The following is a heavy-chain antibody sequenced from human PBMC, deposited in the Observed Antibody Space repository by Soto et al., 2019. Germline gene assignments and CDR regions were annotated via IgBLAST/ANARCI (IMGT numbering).Heavy chain of an antibody. D-gene: IGHD6-19*01. V-gene: IGHV3-53*01. Sequence: GGSLRLSCAASGFTVSSKYMSWVRQAPGKGLEWVSVIYSGGSTYYADSVKGRFTISRDNSKNTLYLQMNSLRAEDTAVYYCARDGGWYAGLDPWGQGILVTVSS. CDR1: GFTVSSKY. CDR3: ARDGGWYAGLDP. J-gene: IGHJ5*02. CDR2: IYSGGST.